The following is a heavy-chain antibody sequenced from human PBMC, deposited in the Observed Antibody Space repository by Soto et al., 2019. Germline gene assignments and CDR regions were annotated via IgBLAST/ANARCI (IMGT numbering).Heavy chain of an antibody. V-gene: IGHV3-30*18. J-gene: IGHJ3*02. D-gene: IGHD6-19*01. Sequence: QVQLVESGGGVVQPGRSLRLSCAVSGFTFSTYGMHWVRQAPGKGLEWVAVISYDGSSEYYIDSVKGRFIISRDNSENTLYLQMNSLRPEDTAVYYCAKGDPQWLIRDAFDIWGQGTMVTVSS. CDR1: GFTFSTYG. CDR2: ISYDGSSE. CDR3: AKGDPQWLIRDAFDI.